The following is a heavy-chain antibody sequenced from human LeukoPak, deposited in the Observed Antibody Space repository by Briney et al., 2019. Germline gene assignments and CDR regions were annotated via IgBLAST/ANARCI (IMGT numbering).Heavy chain of an antibody. J-gene: IGHJ3*02. CDR2: ISSRSSYT. CDR3: ARDSVGVSGSFASFDI. V-gene: IGHV3-21*01. CDR1: GFNFNTYT. D-gene: IGHD3-16*01. Sequence: PGGSLTLSCSASGFNFNTYTMNWLRQAPGTGLEWVSYISSRSSYTYYSHPVKGRFTISRDNAKNSLYLQMNSLRAEDTAVYYCARDSVGVSGSFASFDIWGQGTMVTVS.